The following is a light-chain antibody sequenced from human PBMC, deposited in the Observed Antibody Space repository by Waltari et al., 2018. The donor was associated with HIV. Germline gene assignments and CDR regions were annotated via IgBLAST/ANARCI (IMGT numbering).Light chain of an antibody. V-gene: IGLV3-25*03. CDR1: ALTRQY. Sequence: SFELTQPPSVSVSPGQTARITCSGDALTRQYTYWYQQKPGQAPVVVIYKDTERPSGIPERFSGSSSGTTVTLTISGVQAEDEADYYCQSADTSGTRVFASGTKVTVL. CDR3: QSADTSGTRV. CDR2: KDT. J-gene: IGLJ1*01.